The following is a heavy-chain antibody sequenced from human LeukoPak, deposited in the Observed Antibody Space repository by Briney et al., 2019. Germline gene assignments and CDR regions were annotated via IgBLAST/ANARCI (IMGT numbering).Heavy chain of an antibody. Sequence: PSETLSLTCTVSGGSISSYYWSWIRQPPGKGLEWIGYIYYSGSTNYNPSLKSRVTISVDTSKNQFSLKLSSVTAADTAVYYCARSHFSYGMDVWGQGTTVTVSS. CDR1: GGSISSYY. V-gene: IGHV4-59*01. CDR3: ARSHFSYGMDV. CDR2: IYYSGST. J-gene: IGHJ6*02. D-gene: IGHD3-3*02.